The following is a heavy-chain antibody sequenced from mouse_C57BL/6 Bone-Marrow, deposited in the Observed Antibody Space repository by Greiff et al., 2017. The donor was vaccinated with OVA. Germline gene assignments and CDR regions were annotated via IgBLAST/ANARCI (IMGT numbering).Heavy chain of an antibody. Sequence: VQLVESGAELVRPGASVTLSCKASGYTFTDYEMHWVKQTPVHGLEWIGAIDPETGGTAYNQKFKGKAILTADKSSSTAYMELRSLTSEDSAVYYCTRIYYGPYYWGQGTTLTVSS. CDR3: TRIYYGPYY. J-gene: IGHJ2*01. V-gene: IGHV1-15*01. D-gene: IGHD2-1*01. CDR2: IDPETGGT. CDR1: GYTFTDYE.